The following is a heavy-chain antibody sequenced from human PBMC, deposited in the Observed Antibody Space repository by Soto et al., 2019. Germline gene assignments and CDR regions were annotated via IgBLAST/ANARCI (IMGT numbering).Heavy chain of an antibody. Sequence: QVQLVQSGAEVKKPGASVNISCRASGYTFNYFAIHWLRQAPGQSLEWLGWVNPDNGQTKYSQRFQGRVTITRDTAATTAYMALSSLKSEDTAVFYCARGLLARLKDFDNWGQGTLVTVSS. CDR3: ARGLLARLKDFDN. J-gene: IGHJ4*02. CDR1: GYTFNYFA. V-gene: IGHV1-3*01. CDR2: VNPDNGQT. D-gene: IGHD2-15*01.